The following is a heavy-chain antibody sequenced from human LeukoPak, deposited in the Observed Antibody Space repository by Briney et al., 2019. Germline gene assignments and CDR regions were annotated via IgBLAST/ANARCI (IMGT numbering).Heavy chain of an antibody. D-gene: IGHD2-2*01. CDR1: GGSISSSSYY. CDR2: IYYSGST. J-gene: IGHJ6*03. Sequence: PSETLSLTCTVSGGSISSSSYYWGWIRQPPGKGLEWIGSIYYSGSTYYNPSLKSRVTISVDTSKNQFSLKLSSVTAADTAVYYCAREMVPAHYYMDVWGKGTTVTISS. V-gene: IGHV4-39*02. CDR3: AREMVPAHYYMDV.